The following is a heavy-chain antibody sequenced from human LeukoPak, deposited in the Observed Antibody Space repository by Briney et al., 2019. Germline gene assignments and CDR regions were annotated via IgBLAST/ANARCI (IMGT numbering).Heavy chain of an antibody. D-gene: IGHD6-19*01. CDR1: GFTFRSYA. V-gene: IGHV3-23*01. CDR2: ISGSGGST. J-gene: IGHJ5*02. Sequence: PGGSLRLSCVASGFTFRSYAMSWVRQAPGKGLEWVSAISGSGGSTYYADSVKGRFTISRDNSKNTLYLQMNSLRAEDTAVYYCAKGSSGWYLSWFDPWGQGTLVTVSS. CDR3: AKGSSGWYLSWFDP.